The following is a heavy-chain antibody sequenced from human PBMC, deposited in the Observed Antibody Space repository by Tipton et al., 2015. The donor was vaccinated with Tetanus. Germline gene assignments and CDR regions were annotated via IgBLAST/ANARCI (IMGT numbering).Heavy chain of an antibody. V-gene: IGHV4-34*01. D-gene: IGHD6-19*01. Sequence: LRLSCAVSGGSFSDFYWSWIRQVPGQGLVWIGEINHSGTANKNPSLKSRVTMSVDTSNKQFSLTLSSVTAADTAVYYCARGSGWADFWGQGTQVTVSS. CDR3: ARGSGWADF. J-gene: IGHJ4*02. CDR1: GGSFSDFY. CDR2: INHSGTA.